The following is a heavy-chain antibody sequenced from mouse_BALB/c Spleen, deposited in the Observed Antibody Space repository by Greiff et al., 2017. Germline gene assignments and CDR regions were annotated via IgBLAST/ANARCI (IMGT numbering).Heavy chain of an antibody. CDR1: GFSLTSYG. V-gene: IGHV2-9*02. CDR3: AREGYTTDYYAMDY. D-gene: IGHD2-12*01. J-gene: IGHJ4*01. Sequence: VQRVESGPGLVAPSQSLSITCTVSGFSLTSYGVHWVRQPPGKGLEWLGVIWAGGSTNYNSALMSRLSISKDNSKSQVFLKMNSLQTDDTAMYYCAREGYTTDYYAMDYWGQGTSGSVSS. CDR2: IWAGGST.